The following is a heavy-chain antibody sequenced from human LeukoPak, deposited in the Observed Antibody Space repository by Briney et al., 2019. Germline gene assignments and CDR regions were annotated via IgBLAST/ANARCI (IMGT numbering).Heavy chain of an antibody. J-gene: IGHJ4*02. CDR2: ISGDGGST. V-gene: IGHV3-43*02. Sequence: PGGSLRLSCAAPGFMFHDYAIHWVRQAAGKGLEWVSLISGDGGSTFYADSVKGRFTISRDNSRNSLYHQMNSLRSDDTALYYCARESESSGWYDYWGQGTLVTVSS. CDR1: GFMFHDYA. CDR3: ARESESSGWYDY. D-gene: IGHD6-19*01.